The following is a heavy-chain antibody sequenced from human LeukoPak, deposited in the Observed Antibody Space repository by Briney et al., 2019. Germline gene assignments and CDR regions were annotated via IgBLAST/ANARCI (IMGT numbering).Heavy chain of an antibody. D-gene: IGHD2-15*01. Sequence: SETLSLTCTVSGGSISSYYWSWIRQPAGKGLEWIGRIYTSGSTNYNPSLKSQVTMSVDTSKNQVSLKVSSVTAADTAVYYCARDSRAAYMDVWGKGTTVIVSS. J-gene: IGHJ6*03. CDR1: GGSISSYY. CDR2: IYTSGST. V-gene: IGHV4-4*07. CDR3: ARDSRAAYMDV.